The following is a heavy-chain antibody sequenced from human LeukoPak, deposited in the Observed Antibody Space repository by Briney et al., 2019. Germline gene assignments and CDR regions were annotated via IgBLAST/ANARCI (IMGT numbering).Heavy chain of an antibody. CDR3: ARHSAHSSTNDAFDI. J-gene: IGHJ3*02. CDR2: ISYSGST. D-gene: IGHD6-13*01. CDR1: GGSISSSNYY. Sequence: PSETLSLTCTVSGGSISSSNYYWVWIRQPPGKGLEWIGSISYSGSTYYNPSLKSRLTISVDTSKNQFSLKLSSVTAADTAVYYCARHSAHSSTNDAFDIWGQGTMVTVSS. V-gene: IGHV4-39*01.